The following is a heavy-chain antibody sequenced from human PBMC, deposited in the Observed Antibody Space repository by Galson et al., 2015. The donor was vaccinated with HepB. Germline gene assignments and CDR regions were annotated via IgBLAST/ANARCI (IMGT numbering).Heavy chain of an antibody. V-gene: IGHV4-4*02. D-gene: IGHD7-27*01. J-gene: IGHJ3*02. CDR3: ARELGSDAFDI. CDR2: IHHSGNT. CDR1: GASINYW. Sequence: ETLSLTCAVSGASINYWWSWVRQPPGMGLEWIGEIHHSGNTHYNPSLRSRVTVSLDKSKNQFSLELTSVTAADTAVYYCARELGSDAFDIWGQGTMVTVSS.